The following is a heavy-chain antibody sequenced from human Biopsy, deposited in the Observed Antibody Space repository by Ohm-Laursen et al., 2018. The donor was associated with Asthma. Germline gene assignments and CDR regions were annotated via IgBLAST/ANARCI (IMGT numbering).Heavy chain of an antibody. J-gene: IGHJ4*02. CDR3: ANRRGYSGHDNDY. CDR2: ISYDGNHK. CDR1: GFMFRSFG. V-gene: IGHV3-30*18. Sequence: SLRLSCAASGFMFRSFGMHWVRQAPGKGLEWVAVISYDGNHKFYEDSVKGRFTISRDNSENTLYLQMNSLRTEDTAVYYCANRRGYSGHDNDYWGQGTLVIVSS. D-gene: IGHD5-12*01.